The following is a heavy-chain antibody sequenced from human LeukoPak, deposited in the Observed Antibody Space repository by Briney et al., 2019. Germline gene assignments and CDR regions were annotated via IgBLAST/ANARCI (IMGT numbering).Heavy chain of an antibody. CDR1: GGTFSSYA. J-gene: IGHJ5*02. D-gene: IGHD5-12*01. CDR2: IIPILGIA. CDR3: ARDYDGNWFDP. V-gene: IGHV1-69*04. Sequence: SVKVSCKASGGTFSSYAISWVRQAPGQGLEWMGRIIPILGIANYAQKFQGRVTITADKSTSTAHMELSSLRSEDTAVYYCARDYDGNWFDPWGQGTLVTVSS.